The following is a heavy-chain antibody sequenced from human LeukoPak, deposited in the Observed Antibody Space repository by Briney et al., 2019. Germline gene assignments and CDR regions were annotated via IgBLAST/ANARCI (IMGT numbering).Heavy chain of an antibody. D-gene: IGHD4-17*01. J-gene: IGHJ3*02. CDR2: INWNGGST. CDR3: ARESIGYGDYAHDAFDI. CDR1: GFTFDDYG. V-gene: IGHV3-20*04. Sequence: GGSLRLSCAASGFTFDDYGMSWVRQAPGKGLEWVSGINWNGGSTGYADSVKGRFTISRDNAKNSLYLQMNSLRAEDTALYYCARESIGYGDYAHDAFDIWGQGTMVTVSS.